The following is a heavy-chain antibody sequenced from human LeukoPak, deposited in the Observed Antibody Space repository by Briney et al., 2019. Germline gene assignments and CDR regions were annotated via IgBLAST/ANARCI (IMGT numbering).Heavy chain of an antibody. Sequence: PGGSLRLSCVASGFTFDDYAMHWVRQAPGKGLEWVSVISGDGGRTNHADSVKGRFAISRDNSKNSLYLQMNSLTTEDTALYFCAKDGPYSSGWYNSVDVWGQGTTVTVSS. CDR2: ISGDGGRT. D-gene: IGHD6-19*01. V-gene: IGHV3-43*02. CDR1: GFTFDDYA. CDR3: AKDGPYSSGWYNSVDV. J-gene: IGHJ6*02.